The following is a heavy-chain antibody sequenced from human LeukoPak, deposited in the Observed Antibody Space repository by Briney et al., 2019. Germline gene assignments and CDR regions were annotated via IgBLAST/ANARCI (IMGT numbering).Heavy chain of an antibody. D-gene: IGHD5/OR15-5a*01. CDR1: GCSISSSDYY. CDR3: ARHVTHYDVSARVYHYPGYYFDY. Sequence: SDTVSLTCTVSGCSISSSDYYWGWISQSPGRGLEWSGSIYYTEKTYHNTSLKSRITISVDQYKQQFSLKVYSLAAADTAVYYCARHVTHYDVSARVYHYPGYYFDYWGQGALVTVSS. V-gene: IGHV4-39*01. J-gene: IGHJ4*02. CDR2: IYYTEKT.